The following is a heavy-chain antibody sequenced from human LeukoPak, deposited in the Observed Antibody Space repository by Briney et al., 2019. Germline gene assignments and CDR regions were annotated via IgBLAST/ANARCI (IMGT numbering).Heavy chain of an antibody. CDR1: GYTFTSYG. CDR2: IIPIFGTA. V-gene: IGHV1-69*13. J-gene: IGHJ4*02. CDR3: ARGGVGAEGYFDY. D-gene: IGHD1-26*01. Sequence: ASVKVSCKASGYTFTSYGISWVRQAPGQGLEWMGGIIPIFGTANYAQKFQGRVTITADESTSTAYMELSSLRSEDTAVYYCARGGVGAEGYFDYWGQGTLVTVFS.